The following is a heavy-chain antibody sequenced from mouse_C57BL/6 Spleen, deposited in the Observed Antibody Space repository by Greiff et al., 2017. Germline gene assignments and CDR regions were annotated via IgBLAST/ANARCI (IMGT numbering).Heavy chain of an antibody. CDR3: ARRQSLYAMDY. V-gene: IGHV5-17*01. CDR1: GFTFSDYG. J-gene: IGHJ4*01. D-gene: IGHD6-1*01. CDR2: ISSGSSTI. Sequence: EVKLVESGGGLVKPGGSLKLSCAASGFTFSDYGMHWVRQAPEKGLEWVAYISSGSSTIYYADTVKGRFTISRDNAKTTLFLQMTSLRSEDTAMYYCARRQSLYAMDYWGQGTSVTVSS.